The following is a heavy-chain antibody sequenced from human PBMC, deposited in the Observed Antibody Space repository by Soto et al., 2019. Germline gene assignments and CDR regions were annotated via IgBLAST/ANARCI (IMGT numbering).Heavy chain of an antibody. D-gene: IGHD5-12*01. CDR2: IKGDGST. Sequence: QGQLQQWGAGLLKPSETLSLNCAVNGGSLSHYYWSWIRQPPVKGLEWIGEIKGDGSTNYSPSLKTPATMSSDTSNNQFSPRLYAVTAADTGVYYCARGQEGVVATRWDQGSLVTFSA. CDR3: ARGQEGVVATR. V-gene: IGHV4-34*01. J-gene: IGHJ4*02. CDR1: GGSLSHYY.